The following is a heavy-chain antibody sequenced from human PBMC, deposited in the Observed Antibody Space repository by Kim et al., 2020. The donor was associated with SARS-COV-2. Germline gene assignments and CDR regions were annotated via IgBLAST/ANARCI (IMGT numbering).Heavy chain of an antibody. Sequence: SETLSLTCTVSGGSISSSSYYWGWIRQPPGKGLEWIGSIYYSGSTYYNPSLKSRVTISVDTSKNQFSLKLSSVTAADTAVYYCGAIVGATSTAFDIWGQGTMVTVSS. CDR2: IYYSGST. D-gene: IGHD1-26*01. J-gene: IGHJ3*02. V-gene: IGHV4-39*07. CDR1: GGSISSSSYY. CDR3: GAIVGATSTAFDI.